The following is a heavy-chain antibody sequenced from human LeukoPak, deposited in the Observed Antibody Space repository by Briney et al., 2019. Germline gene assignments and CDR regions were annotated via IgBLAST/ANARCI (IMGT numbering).Heavy chain of an antibody. CDR1: GAPISDYY. V-gene: IGHV4-59*08. D-gene: IGHD3-22*01. Sequence: SETLSLTCPVSGAPISDYYWSWIGQSPGKGRDWIGYIYYIGSTNYTPSLRSRVTISVDTSKNQFSLKLSTVTAADTAVYYCARGPRYYDSSGGAFDIWGQGTMVTVSS. CDR3: ARGPRYYDSSGGAFDI. J-gene: IGHJ3*02. CDR2: IYYIGST.